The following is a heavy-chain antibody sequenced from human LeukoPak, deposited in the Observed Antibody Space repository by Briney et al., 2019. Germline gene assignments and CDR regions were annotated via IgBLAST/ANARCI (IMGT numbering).Heavy chain of an antibody. V-gene: IGHV3-15*01. D-gene: IGHD5-18*01. CDR1: GFTFTNAC. CDR2: IKIKSDGGTT. Sequence: KPGGTLRLSCAASGFTFTNACMSWVRQAPGKGQEWVGHIKIKSDGGTTDFAAPVKGRFTISRDVSKNTLFLQMNNLKTEDTAVYYCTTGTWIQLWVPDFWGQGTLVTVSS. J-gene: IGHJ4*02. CDR3: TTGTWIQLWVPDF.